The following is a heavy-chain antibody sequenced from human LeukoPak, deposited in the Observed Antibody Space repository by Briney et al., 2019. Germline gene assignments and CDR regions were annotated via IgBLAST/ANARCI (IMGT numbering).Heavy chain of an antibody. CDR3: ARDGRAVSWCNWNYDLENWFDP. J-gene: IGHJ5*02. Sequence: SVKVSCKASGGTFSSYAISWVRQAPGQGLEWMGRIIPIFGTANYAQKFQGRVTITTDESTSTAYMELSSLRSEDTAVYYCARDGRAVSWCNWNYDLENWFDPWGQGTLVTVSS. CDR2: IIPIFGTA. D-gene: IGHD1-7*01. V-gene: IGHV1-69*05. CDR1: GGTFSSYA.